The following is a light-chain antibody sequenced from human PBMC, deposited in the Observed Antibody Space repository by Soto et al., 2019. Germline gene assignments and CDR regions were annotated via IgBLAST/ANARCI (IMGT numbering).Light chain of an antibody. J-gene: IGKJ2*01. CDR3: QQSYRSPYT. Sequence: IQMTQSPSSLSASVGDSVTVTCRASQSINIYLNWYQQKPGKAPTLLIYGASSLQSGVLSRFTGGGSRTDCTLTISSLQPEDFATYYCQQSYRSPYTFGQGTKLEIK. V-gene: IGKV1-39*01. CDR1: QSINIY. CDR2: GAS.